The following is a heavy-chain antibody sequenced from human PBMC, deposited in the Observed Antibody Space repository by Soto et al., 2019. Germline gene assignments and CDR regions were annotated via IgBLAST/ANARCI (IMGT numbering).Heavy chain of an antibody. V-gene: IGHV4-4*07. Sequence: SETLSLTCTVSGGSISSYYWSWIRQPAGKGLEWIGRIYTSGSTNYNPSLKSRVTMSVDTSKNQFSLKLSSVTAADTAVYYCARINMDCSSTSGYHSPDAFDIWGQGTMVTVSS. CDR2: IYTSGST. J-gene: IGHJ3*02. CDR3: ARINMDCSSTSGYHSPDAFDI. D-gene: IGHD2-2*01. CDR1: GGSISSYY.